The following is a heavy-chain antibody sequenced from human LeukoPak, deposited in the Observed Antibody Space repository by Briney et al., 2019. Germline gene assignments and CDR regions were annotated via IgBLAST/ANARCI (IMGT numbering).Heavy chain of an antibody. CDR1: GFTFSSSW. V-gene: IGHV3-7*01. J-gene: IGHJ4*02. Sequence: GGSLRLSCAASGFTFSSSWMSLVRQAPGKGLEWAANIKQDGTEKYYVNSVKGRFTISRDNAKNSLYLQMNSLRAEDTAVYYCARDMYGGTDYWGQGTLVTVSS. CDR2: IKQDGTEK. D-gene: IGHD2-8*01. CDR3: ARDMYGGTDY.